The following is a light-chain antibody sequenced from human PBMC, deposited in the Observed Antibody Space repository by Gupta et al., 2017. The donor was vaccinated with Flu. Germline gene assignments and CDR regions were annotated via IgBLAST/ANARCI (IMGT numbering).Light chain of an antibody. V-gene: IGLV2-14*01. J-gene: IGLJ3*02. CDR1: SSDVGGFHY. CDR3: SSYTTSSTPWV. Sequence: QSALTQPASVSGSPVQSITISCTGASSDVGGFHYVSWYQQHPGEAPRLIIYEVSNRPSGSSNRFSGSKSGNAASLTISGLQTEDEGDYYCSSYTTSSTPWVFGGGTRLTVL. CDR2: EVS.